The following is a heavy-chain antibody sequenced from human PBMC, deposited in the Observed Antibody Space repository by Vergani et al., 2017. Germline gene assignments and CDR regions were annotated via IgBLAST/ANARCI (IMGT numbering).Heavy chain of an antibody. CDR2: IRHDGIT. D-gene: IGHD2-8*01. CDR1: GGSFNDYW. CDR3: AREGYCTNVVCFTLFDV. J-gene: IGHJ5*02. V-gene: IGHV4-34*01. Sequence: QAQLQQWGAGLLKPSETLSLTCAISGGSFNDYWWTWIRQPPGKGLEWIGEIRHDGITHDSPSLKSRVTISIDTTTHQFSLNLRAVTAADTAVYYCAREGYCTNVVCFTLFDVWGQGALVTVSS.